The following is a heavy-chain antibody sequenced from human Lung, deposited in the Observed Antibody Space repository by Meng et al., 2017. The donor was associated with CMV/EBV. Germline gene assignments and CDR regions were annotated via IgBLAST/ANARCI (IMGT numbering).Heavy chain of an antibody. CDR3: AKWGSGSYFDS. V-gene: IGHV3-30*02. CDR1: GFIFSTYG. J-gene: IGHJ4*02. Sequence: LXCAASGFIFSTYGMHWVRQAPGKGLEWVAFIRYDESDKYYADSVKGRFTISRDNSKNTLYLQMNSLRAEDTAVYYCAKWGSGSYFDSWGKGTLVTVSS. D-gene: IGHD1-26*01. CDR2: IRYDESDK.